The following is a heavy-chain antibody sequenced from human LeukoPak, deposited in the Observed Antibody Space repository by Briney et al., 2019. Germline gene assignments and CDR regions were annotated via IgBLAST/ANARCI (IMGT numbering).Heavy chain of an antibody. J-gene: IGHJ4*02. CDR2: IYSGGTT. CDR3: ARGLVGAYFDY. Sequence: GGSLRLSCAASGFTVSRNYMNWVRQAPGKGLEWVSVIYSGGTTYYADSVKGRFTISRDNSKNTLYLQMNSLRAEDTAVYYCARGLVGAYFDYWGQGTLVTVSS. CDR1: GFTVSRNY. V-gene: IGHV3-53*01. D-gene: IGHD1-26*01.